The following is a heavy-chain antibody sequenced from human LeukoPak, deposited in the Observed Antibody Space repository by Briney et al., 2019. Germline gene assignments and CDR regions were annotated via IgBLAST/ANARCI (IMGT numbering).Heavy chain of an antibody. D-gene: IGHD3-10*01. Sequence: GGSLKLSCAASGFTFTNAWMYWVRQAPGKGLEWVGRIKSKTDGGTSDYAAPVTGRFTISRDDSKSTLYLEMNSLKTEDTGVYYCSTLWYGAWGQGTLVTVSS. CDR2: IKSKTDGGTS. J-gene: IGHJ5*02. V-gene: IGHV3-15*01. CDR3: STLWYGA. CDR1: GFTFTNAW.